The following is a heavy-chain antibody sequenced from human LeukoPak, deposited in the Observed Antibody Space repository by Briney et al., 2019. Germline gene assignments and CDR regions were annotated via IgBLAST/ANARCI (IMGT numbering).Heavy chain of an antibody. Sequence: SQTLSLTCGVSGGSISSGGFSWSWIRQPPGKGLEWIGYIYHSGSTYYKPSLKGRVTISVDTSKNQFSLKLSSVTAADTAVYYCARVVEGYDILTGPKFSFDYWGQGTLVTVSS. CDR2: IYHSGST. D-gene: IGHD3-9*01. CDR1: GGSISSGGFS. J-gene: IGHJ4*02. CDR3: ARVVEGYDILTGPKFSFDY. V-gene: IGHV4-30-2*01.